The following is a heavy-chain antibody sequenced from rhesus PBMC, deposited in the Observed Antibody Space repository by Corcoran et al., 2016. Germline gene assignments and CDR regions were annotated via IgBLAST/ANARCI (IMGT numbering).Heavy chain of an antibody. J-gene: IGHJ6*01. CDR3: AKGQLGGGLDS. CDR2: LDPTDSDT. V-gene: IGHV5-2*01. D-gene: IGHD3-3*01. CDR1: GYSFTSFW. Sequence: EVQLVQSGAEVKRPGESLKISCKTSGYSFTSFWISWVRQMPGECLEWRGALDPTDSDTRYSPSFQGQVTISSDKSLSTAYLQWSSLKASDSATYNCAKGQLGGGLDSWGQGVVVIVSS.